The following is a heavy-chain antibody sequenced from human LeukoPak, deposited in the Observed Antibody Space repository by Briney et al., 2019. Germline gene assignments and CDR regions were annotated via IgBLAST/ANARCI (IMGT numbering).Heavy chain of an antibody. CDR3: ARDSGTTGEVKFDP. V-gene: IGHV4-59*12. CDR1: GGSISSYY. J-gene: IGHJ5*02. D-gene: IGHD3-10*01. Sequence: PSETLSLTCTVSGGSISSYYWSWIRQPPGKGLEWIGSIYYSGSPYYKSSLKSRFTISVDTSKNQFSLKLSSVTAADTAVYYCARDSGTTGEVKFDPWGQGTLVTVSS. CDR2: IYYSGSP.